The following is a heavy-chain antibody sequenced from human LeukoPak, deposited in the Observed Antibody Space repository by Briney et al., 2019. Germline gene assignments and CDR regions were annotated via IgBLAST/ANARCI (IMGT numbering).Heavy chain of an antibody. CDR3: ARVWTTVVRADY. D-gene: IGHD4-23*01. CDR1: GFTFSSYG. CDR2: IRYDGSNK. Sequence: GGSLRLSCAASGFTFSSYGMHWVRQAPGKGLEWVAFIRYDGSNKYYADSVKGRFTISRDNSKNTLYLHVNSLRPEDTAVYYCARVWTTVVRADYWGQGTLVTVSS. J-gene: IGHJ4*02. V-gene: IGHV3-30*02.